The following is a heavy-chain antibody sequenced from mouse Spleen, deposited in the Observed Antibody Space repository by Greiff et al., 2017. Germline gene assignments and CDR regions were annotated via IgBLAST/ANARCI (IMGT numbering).Heavy chain of an antibody. Sequence: EVKLMESGGDLVKPGGSLKLSCAASGFTFSSYGMSWVRQTPDKRLEWVATISSGGSYTYYPDSVKGRFTISRDNAKNPLYLQMSSLKSEDTAMYYCARHRWIYYDYDVRGYYAMDYWGQGTSVTGSS. D-gene: IGHD2-4*01. CDR3: ARHRWIYYDYDVRGYYAMDY. CDR1: GFTFSSYG. CDR2: ISSGGSYT. V-gene: IGHV5-6*01. J-gene: IGHJ4*01.